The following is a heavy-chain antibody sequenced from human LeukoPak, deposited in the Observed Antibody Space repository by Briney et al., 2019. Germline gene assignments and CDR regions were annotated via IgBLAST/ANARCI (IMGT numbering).Heavy chain of an antibody. D-gene: IGHD3-10*01. CDR1: GYIFAPYG. J-gene: IGHJ4*02. V-gene: IGHV1-18*04. Sequence: ASVKVSCKSSGYIFAPYGINWVRQAPRQGLEWLGWISTANGSTYYAQKIRGRISLTTDTSTTTTYMDLASLTSDDTGVYYCVREFWVGEFPVWGQGTLVIVSS. CDR3: VREFWVGEFPV. CDR2: ISTANGST.